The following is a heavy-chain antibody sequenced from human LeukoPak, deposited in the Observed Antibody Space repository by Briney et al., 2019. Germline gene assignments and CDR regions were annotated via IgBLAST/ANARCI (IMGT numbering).Heavy chain of an antibody. J-gene: IGHJ4*02. CDR1: NGSISSSY. CDR2: IYNTGSG. Sequence: PSETLSLTCSVSNGSISSSYWSWVRQPPGKGLEWIGYIYNTGSGNYNPSLKSRVTISVDTSKNQFSLRLSSVTAADTAIYYCARVSVAGTGPDYWGQGTLVTVSS. V-gene: IGHV4-59*01. CDR3: ARVSVAGTGPDY. D-gene: IGHD6-13*01.